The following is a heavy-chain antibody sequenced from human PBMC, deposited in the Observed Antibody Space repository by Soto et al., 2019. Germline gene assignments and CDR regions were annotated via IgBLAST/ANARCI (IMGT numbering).Heavy chain of an antibody. Sequence: QVQLVQSGPEVRKPGASVKVSCKASGYTFTTYGISWVRQAPGQGLEWMGWISGYNGHTKYAQKCQGRVTMTTDTSTSTVYVDLRSLRSDDTAVYYCAREGEMPYYYYGLAVWGQGTTVTVSS. V-gene: IGHV1-18*01. CDR2: ISGYNGHT. CDR1: GYTFTTYG. J-gene: IGHJ6*02. D-gene: IGHD3-16*01. CDR3: AREGEMPYYYYGLAV.